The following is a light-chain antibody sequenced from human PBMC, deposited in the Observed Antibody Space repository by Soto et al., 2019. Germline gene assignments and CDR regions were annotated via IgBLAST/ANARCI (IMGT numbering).Light chain of an antibody. CDR1: SSDIGAYDY. Sequence: SALAQPASLSGSPGQSITISCTGTSSDIGAYDYVSWFQQHPGKAPKLMISEVNNRPSGVPDRFSGSKSGNTASLTISGLQAEDEADYYCCSYAGTYSYVFGTGTKVTVL. CDR3: CSYAGTYSYV. J-gene: IGLJ1*01. CDR2: EVN. V-gene: IGLV2-14*01.